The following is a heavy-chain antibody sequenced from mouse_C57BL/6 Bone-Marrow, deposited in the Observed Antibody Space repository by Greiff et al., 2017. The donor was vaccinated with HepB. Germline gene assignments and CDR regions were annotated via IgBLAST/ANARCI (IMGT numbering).Heavy chain of an antibody. Sequence: EVKVVDSVAELVRPGASVKLSCTASGFTIKNTYMHWVKQRPEQGLEWIGRIDPANGNTKYAPKFQGKATITADTSSNTAYLQLSSLTSEDTAIYYCARSHGYSLDYWGQGTTLTVSS. D-gene: IGHD2-3*01. V-gene: IGHV14-3*01. CDR3: ARSHGYSLDY. CDR1: GFTIKNTY. J-gene: IGHJ2*01. CDR2: IDPANGNT.